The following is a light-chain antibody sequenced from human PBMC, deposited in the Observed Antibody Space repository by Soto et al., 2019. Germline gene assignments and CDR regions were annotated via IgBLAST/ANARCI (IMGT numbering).Light chain of an antibody. Sequence: EIVLTQSPGTLSLSSGERATLSCRASQSVGSYLAWYHQKPGQAPRLLIYAASGRATGVPDRFSGSGSGTDFTLPISRLEPEDFVVYYCQQYDSSPRTFGQGTKLEIK. V-gene: IGKV3-20*01. CDR3: QQYDSSPRT. J-gene: IGKJ1*01. CDR2: AAS. CDR1: QSVGSY.